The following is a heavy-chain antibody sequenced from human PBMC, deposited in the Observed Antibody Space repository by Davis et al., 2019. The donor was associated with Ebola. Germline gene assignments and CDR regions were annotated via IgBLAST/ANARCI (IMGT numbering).Heavy chain of an antibody. J-gene: IGHJ3*02. D-gene: IGHD3-22*01. V-gene: IGHV1-18*01. CDR1: GYTFKNYA. CDR2: IDAYNGNT. Sequence: ASVKVSCKASGYTFKNYAISWVRQAPGPGLEWMGWIDAYNGNTYYAQKLQGRVTMTRDTSTSTVYMELSSLRSEDTAVYYCARHDSSGYDAFDIWGQGTMVTVSS. CDR3: ARHDSSGYDAFDI.